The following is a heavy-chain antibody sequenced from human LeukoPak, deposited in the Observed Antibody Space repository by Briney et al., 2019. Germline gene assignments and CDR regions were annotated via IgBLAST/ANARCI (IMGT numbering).Heavy chain of an antibody. CDR1: GYTFTGYY. V-gene: IGHV1-2*02. J-gene: IGHJ4*02. D-gene: IGHD5-18*01. Sequence: ASVKVSCKASGYTFTGYYMHWVRQAPGQGLEWMGWINPNSGGTNYAQKFQGRVTMTRDTSISTAYMELSRLRSDDTAVYYCARGRGYSYGSIDYWGQGTQVTVSS. CDR2: INPNSGGT. CDR3: ARGRGYSYGSIDY.